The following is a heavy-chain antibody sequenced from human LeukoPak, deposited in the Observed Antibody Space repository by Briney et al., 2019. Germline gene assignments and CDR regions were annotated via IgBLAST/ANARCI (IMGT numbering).Heavy chain of an antibody. CDR2: ISCYNGDT. J-gene: IGHJ4*02. CDR1: GYTFNRHG. V-gene: IGHV1-18*01. D-gene: IGHD6-19*01. Sequence: ASVQVSCKASGYTFNRHGIAWVRQAPGQGLEWMGWISCYNGDTNYAQKAQGRVTMTTDTSTSTAYMELRSLTSDDTAVYYCARDPSNSGGWNPYFDYWGQGALVTVSS. CDR3: ARDPSNSGGWNPYFDY.